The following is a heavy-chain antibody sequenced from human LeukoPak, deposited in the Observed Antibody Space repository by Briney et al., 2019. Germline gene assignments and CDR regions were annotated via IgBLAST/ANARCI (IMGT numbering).Heavy chain of an antibody. CDR3: AKGRVGSSSYFDY. Sequence: GGSLRLSCAASGFTFSSYAMSWVRQAPGKGLEWVSAISGSGGSTYYADSVKGRFTISRDNSKNTLHLQMNSLRAEDTAVYYCAKGRVGSSSYFDYWGQGTLVTVSS. J-gene: IGHJ4*02. V-gene: IGHV3-23*01. CDR2: ISGSGGST. D-gene: IGHD6-6*01. CDR1: GFTFSSYA.